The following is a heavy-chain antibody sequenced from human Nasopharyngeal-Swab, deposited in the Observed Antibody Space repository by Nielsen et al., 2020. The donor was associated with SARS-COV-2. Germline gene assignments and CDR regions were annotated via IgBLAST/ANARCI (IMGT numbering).Heavy chain of an antibody. CDR3: AKDRVGNYYYGMDV. D-gene: IGHD1-26*01. V-gene: IGHV3-30*04. CDR1: GFTFSSYA. CDR2: ISYDGSNK. Sequence: GGSLRLSCAASGFTFSSYAMHWVRQAPGKGLEWVAVISYDGSNKYYADSVKGRFTISRDNSKNTMYLQMNSLRAEDTAMYYCAKDRVGNYYYGMDVWGQGTTVTVSS. J-gene: IGHJ6*01.